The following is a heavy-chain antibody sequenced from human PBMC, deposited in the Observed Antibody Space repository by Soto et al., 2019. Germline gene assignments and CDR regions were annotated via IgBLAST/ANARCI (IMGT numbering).Heavy chain of an antibody. CDR2: INHSGST. J-gene: IGHJ4*02. D-gene: IGHD6-13*01. CDR3: ARGDGSSWTYYFDY. Sequence: PSETLSLTCAVYGGSFSGYYWSWIRQPPGKGLEWIGEINHSGSTNYNPSLKSRVTISVDTSKNQFSLKLSSVTAADTAVYYCARGDGSSWTYYFDYWGQGTLVTRLL. CDR1: GGSFSGYY. V-gene: IGHV4-34*01.